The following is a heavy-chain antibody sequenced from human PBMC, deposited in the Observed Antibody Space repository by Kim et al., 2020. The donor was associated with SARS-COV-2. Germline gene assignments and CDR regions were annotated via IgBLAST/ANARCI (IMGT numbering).Heavy chain of an antibody. CDR3: AGEGIAVAGAPDY. J-gene: IGHJ4*02. Sequence: YNPSLRRRVTISVDTSKNQCSLKLSSVTAADTAVYYCAGEGIAVAGAPDYWGQGTLVTVSS. V-gene: IGHV4-59*01. D-gene: IGHD6-19*01.